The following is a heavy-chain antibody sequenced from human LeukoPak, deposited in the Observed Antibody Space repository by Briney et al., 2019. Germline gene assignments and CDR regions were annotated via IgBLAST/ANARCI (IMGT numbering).Heavy chain of an antibody. V-gene: IGHV1-69*01. D-gene: IGHD3-10*01. CDR2: IIPIFGTA. J-gene: IGHJ4*02. CDR1: FISFA. Sequence: FISFAISWVRQAPGQGLEWMGGIIPIFGTANYAQKFQGRVTITADESTSTAYMELSSLRSEDTAVYYCAREQWRDYYGSGSTFDYWGQGTLVTVSS. CDR3: AREQWRDYYGSGSTFDY.